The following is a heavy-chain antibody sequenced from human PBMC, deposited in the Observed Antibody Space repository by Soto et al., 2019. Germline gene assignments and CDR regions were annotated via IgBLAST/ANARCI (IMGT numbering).Heavy chain of an antibody. CDR3: ARDIDPEYSSGWYVPNPFDY. D-gene: IGHD6-19*01. CDR2: IISSISYI. CDR1: GFTFSSYS. V-gene: IGHV3-21*01. Sequence: PGGSLRLSCAASGFTFSSYSMNWVRQAPGKGLEWVSSIISSISYIYYAYSVKGRFTISRDNANNSLYLQMNSLRAEDTAVYYCARDIDPEYSSGWYVPNPFDYWGQGTLVTVSS. J-gene: IGHJ4*02.